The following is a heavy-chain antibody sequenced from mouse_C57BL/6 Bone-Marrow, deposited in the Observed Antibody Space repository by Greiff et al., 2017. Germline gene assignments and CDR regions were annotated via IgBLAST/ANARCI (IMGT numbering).Heavy chain of an antibody. Sequence: VQLQQSGAELVKPGASVKLSCKASGYTFTEYTIHWVKQRSGQGLEWIGWFYPGSGSIKYNEKFKDKATLTADKSSSTVYMELSRLTSEDSAVYFCARHEDVVYYGSSAWFAYWGQGTLVTVSA. V-gene: IGHV1-62-2*01. J-gene: IGHJ3*01. CDR1: GYTFTEYT. D-gene: IGHD1-1*01. CDR3: ARHEDVVYYGSSAWFAY. CDR2: FYPGSGSI.